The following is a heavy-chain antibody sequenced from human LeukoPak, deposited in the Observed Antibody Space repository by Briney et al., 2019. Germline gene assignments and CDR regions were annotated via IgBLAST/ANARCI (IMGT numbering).Heavy chain of an antibody. CDR3: ARAVGGSAWYFDY. V-gene: IGHV1-18*01. CDR1: GYTFTNYG. Sequence: ASAKVSCKASGYTFTNYGLTWVRQAPGQGLEWMGLISAYNANTNYAQKLQGRVTMTTDTSTSTAHMELWSLRSDDTAVYYCARAVGGSAWYFDYWGQGSLVTVSS. D-gene: IGHD6-19*01. CDR2: ISAYNANT. J-gene: IGHJ4*02.